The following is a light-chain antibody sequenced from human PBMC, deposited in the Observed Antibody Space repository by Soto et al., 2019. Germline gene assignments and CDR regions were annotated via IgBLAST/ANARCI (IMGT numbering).Light chain of an antibody. V-gene: IGKV1-9*01. Sequence: IQLTQPPSSLSASVGDRVTITCRASEGISGRLAWYQRKPGKVPTLLISPASSFQSGVPSRFSGSASGTDFSLTITSLQPEDFATYYCLQLYRYPLTFGGGTTVDIK. J-gene: IGKJ4*01. CDR1: EGISGR. CDR2: PAS. CDR3: LQLYRYPLT.